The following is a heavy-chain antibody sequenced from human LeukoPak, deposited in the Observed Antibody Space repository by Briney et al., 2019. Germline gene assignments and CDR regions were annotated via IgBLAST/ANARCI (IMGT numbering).Heavy chain of an antibody. CDR2: MNPNSGNR. Sequence: GASVKVFCKASGYPFINYDIKWVRQATGQGLEWMGWMNPNSGNRGYAQKFQGRVRMTRDTSVSTAYMELSSLTPEDTAVYYCARVHDYNDRPFFHYGMDVWGQGTTVIVS. J-gene: IGHJ6*02. D-gene: IGHD4-11*01. CDR3: ARVHDYNDRPFFHYGMDV. CDR1: GYPFINYD. V-gene: IGHV1-8*01.